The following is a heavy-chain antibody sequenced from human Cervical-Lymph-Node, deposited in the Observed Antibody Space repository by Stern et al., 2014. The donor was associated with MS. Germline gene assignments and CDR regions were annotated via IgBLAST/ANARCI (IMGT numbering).Heavy chain of an antibody. CDR1: GFSFSSYT. Sequence: VQLVESGGGVVQPGRSLRLSCAASGFSFSSYTMHWVRQAPGKGLEWVAAISFEGKNKYYADSVRGRFTSTRDTSNNTLFLQMSALRTEDTAVFYCASPPPFDFWGQGTLVAVSS. CDR3: ASPPPFDF. CDR2: ISFEGKNK. J-gene: IGHJ4*02. V-gene: IGHV3-30*14.